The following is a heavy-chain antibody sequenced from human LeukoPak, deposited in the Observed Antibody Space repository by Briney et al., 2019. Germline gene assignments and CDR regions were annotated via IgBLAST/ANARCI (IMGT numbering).Heavy chain of an antibody. CDR1: GFTFTSNY. CDR3: ARSTRWSVDV. J-gene: IGHJ6*02. Sequence: ASVKVSCKASGFTFTSNYIHWLRQVPGQGLEWMGWINPNSGVTNYAQKFQGRVTMTRDTSINTAYMELSSLTSDDTAVYYCARSTRWSVDVWGQGTTVTVSS. CDR2: INPNSGVT. V-gene: IGHV1-2*02. D-gene: IGHD2-15*01.